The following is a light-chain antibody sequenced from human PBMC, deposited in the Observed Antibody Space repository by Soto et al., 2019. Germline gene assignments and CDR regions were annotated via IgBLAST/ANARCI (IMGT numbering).Light chain of an antibody. CDR3: QQRYRWPET. CDR2: NAS. J-gene: IGKJ1*01. CDR1: QSVTNF. Sequence: EIVLTQSAGTLSLSPGERATLSCRASQSVTNFLAWYQQKPGQSPSLLIYNASHRATGIPARFSGSGSGTDFTLTISSLEPEDFAVYYCQQRYRWPETFGQGTKV. V-gene: IGKV3-11*01.